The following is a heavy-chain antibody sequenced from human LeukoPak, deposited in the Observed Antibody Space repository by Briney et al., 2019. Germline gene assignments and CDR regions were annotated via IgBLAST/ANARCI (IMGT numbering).Heavy chain of an antibody. CDR2: AFYTGST. Sequence: SETLSLTCTVSGASISHYYWSWIRQPPGKGLEWIGCAFYTGSTNYNPSLKSRVTISIDTSKSQFSLRLTSVTAADTAIYYCARLRHCSTSSCFDYCGRGTLVTVSS. V-gene: IGHV4-59*01. CDR3: ARLRHCSTSSCFDY. D-gene: IGHD2-2*01. J-gene: IGHJ4*02. CDR1: GASISHYY.